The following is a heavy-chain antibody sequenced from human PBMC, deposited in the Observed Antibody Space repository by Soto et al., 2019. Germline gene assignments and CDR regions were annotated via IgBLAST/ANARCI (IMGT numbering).Heavy chain of an antibody. Sequence: GGSMKLCCAASGVSFSSYAMHWVRQAPGKGLEYVSAISSNGGSTYYADSVKGRFTISRDNSKNTLYLQMGSLRAEDMAVYYCARAGRLDFWSGYSDYWGQGTLVTVSS. V-gene: IGHV3-64*02. CDR3: ARAGRLDFWSGYSDY. CDR1: GVSFSSYA. J-gene: IGHJ4*02. D-gene: IGHD3-3*01. CDR2: ISSNGGST.